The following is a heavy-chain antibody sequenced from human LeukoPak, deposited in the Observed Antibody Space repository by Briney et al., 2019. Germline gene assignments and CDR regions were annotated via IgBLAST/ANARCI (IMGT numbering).Heavy chain of an antibody. Sequence: GVSVRLSCAVSGFIVSSNHMSWVRQAPGKGLEWVSVIYRGGSTAYADSVKGRFTISKDNSKNTLYLQMNSLRVEDTAVYYCAIDLAYWGQGTLVTPSS. CDR1: GFIVSSNH. CDR3: AIDLAY. CDR2: IYRGGST. V-gene: IGHV3-53*01. J-gene: IGHJ4*02.